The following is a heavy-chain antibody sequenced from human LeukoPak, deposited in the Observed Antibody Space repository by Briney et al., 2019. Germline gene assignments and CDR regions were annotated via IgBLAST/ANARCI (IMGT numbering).Heavy chain of an antibody. D-gene: IGHD6-6*01. CDR2: IYHSGST. V-gene: IGHV4-59*01. J-gene: IGHJ1*01. Sequence: PSETLSLTCTVSGGSISTYYWIWIRQPPGKGLEWIGYIYHSGSTNYNPSLQSRVTISVDTSKNQFSLNLNSATAADTAVYYCARGGAARLHFQNWGQGTLVTVSS. CDR1: GGSISTYY. CDR3: ARGGAARLHFQN.